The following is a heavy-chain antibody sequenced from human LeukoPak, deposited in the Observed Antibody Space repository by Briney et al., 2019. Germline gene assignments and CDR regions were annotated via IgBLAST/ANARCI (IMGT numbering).Heavy chain of an antibody. V-gene: IGHV3-30*18. CDR1: GFTFSSYG. CDR3: AKDWYSSSGFDY. CDR2: ISYDGSNK. J-gene: IGHJ4*02. D-gene: IGHD6-13*01. Sequence: GRSLRLSCVASGFTFSSYGMHWVRQAPGKGLEWVAVISYDGSNKYYADSVKGRFTISRDNSKNTLYLQMNSLRAEDAAVYYCAKDWYSSSGFDYWGQGTLVTVSS.